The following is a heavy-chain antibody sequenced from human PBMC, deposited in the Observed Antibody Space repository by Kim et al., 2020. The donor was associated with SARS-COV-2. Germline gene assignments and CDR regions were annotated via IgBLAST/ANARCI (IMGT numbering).Heavy chain of an antibody. CDR1: GGSISSYY. CDR2: IYYSGST. V-gene: IGHV4-59*01. J-gene: IGHJ6*02. D-gene: IGHD1-1*01. CDR3: ARQLERFAGYYYYGMDV. Sequence: SETLSLTCTVSGGSISSYYWSWIRQPPGKGLEWIGYIYYSGSTNYNPSLKSRVTISVEASKNQFSLKLSSVTAADTAVYYCARQLERFAGYYYYGMDVWGQGTTVTVSS.